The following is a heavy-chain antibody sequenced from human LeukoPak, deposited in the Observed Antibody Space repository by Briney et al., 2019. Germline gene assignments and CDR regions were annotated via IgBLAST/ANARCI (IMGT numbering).Heavy chain of an antibody. V-gene: IGHV3-49*04. D-gene: IGHD2-15*01. Sequence: GGSLRLSCTASGFTFGDYAMSWVRQAPGKGLEWVDVIRSKAYGGTTEYAASVKGRFTISRDDSYSIAYLQMNSLKTEDTAVYYCTRDYKIRGGYSTPTPPLDYWGQGTLVTVSS. CDR3: TRDYKIRGGYSTPTPPLDY. CDR1: GFTFGDYA. J-gene: IGHJ4*02. CDR2: IRSKAYGGTT.